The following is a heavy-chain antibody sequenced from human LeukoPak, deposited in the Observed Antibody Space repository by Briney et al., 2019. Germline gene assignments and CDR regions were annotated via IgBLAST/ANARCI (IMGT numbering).Heavy chain of an antibody. J-gene: IGHJ4*02. CDR1: GFIFRSYW. V-gene: IGHV3-7*01. D-gene: IGHD3-9*01. CDR3: ATHDVLTGYPYFDN. Sequence: PGGSLRLSCAPSGFIFRSYWMSWVRQAPGKGLEWVANIKQDGSDKYYVDSVKGRFTISRDNAKNSLYLQMNSLGAEDAAVYYCATHDVLTGYPYFDNWGQGTLVTVSS. CDR2: IKQDGSDK.